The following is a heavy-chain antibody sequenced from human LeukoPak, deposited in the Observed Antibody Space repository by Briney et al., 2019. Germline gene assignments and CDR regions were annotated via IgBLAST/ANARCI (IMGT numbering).Heavy chain of an antibody. D-gene: IGHD6-13*01. CDR2: IYYSGST. J-gene: IGHJ4*02. CDR3: ARGGSSHYYFDY. CDR1: GGSISSYY. V-gene: IGHV4-59*01. Sequence: SETLSLTCTVSGGSISSYYWSWIRQPPGKGLEWIGYIYYSGSTNYNPSLKSRVTISVDTSKSQFSLKLSSVTAADTAVYYCARGGSSHYYFDYWGQGTLVTVSS.